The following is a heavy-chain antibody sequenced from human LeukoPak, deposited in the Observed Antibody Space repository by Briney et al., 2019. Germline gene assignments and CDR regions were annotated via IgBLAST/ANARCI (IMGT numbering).Heavy chain of an antibody. CDR2: IIPIFGTA. CDR3: ARDAITTFGVVIYKMPPYYYGMDV. Sequence: ASVKVSCKASGGTFSSYAISWMRQAPGQGLEWMGGIIPIFGTANYAQKFQGRVTITADESTSTAYMELSSLRSEDTAVYYCARDAITTFGVVIYKMPPYYYGMDVWGQGTTVTVSS. D-gene: IGHD3-3*01. J-gene: IGHJ6*02. V-gene: IGHV1-69*13. CDR1: GGTFSSYA.